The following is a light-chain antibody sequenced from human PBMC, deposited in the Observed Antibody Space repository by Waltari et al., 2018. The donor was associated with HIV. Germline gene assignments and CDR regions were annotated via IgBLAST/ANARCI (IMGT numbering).Light chain of an antibody. V-gene: IGLV2-23*02. CDR3: CTYAGRNNYYV. Sequence: QSALTQPASVSGSPVQSITISCTGNNIAIGNYSLFSWYQQYPGRVPKLMIFEVTRRPSGLSPRFSGSRSGNTASLTITGLLVEDEADYYSCTYAGRNNYYVFGGGTTVTVL. J-gene: IGLJ1*01. CDR1: NIAIGNYSL. CDR2: EVT.